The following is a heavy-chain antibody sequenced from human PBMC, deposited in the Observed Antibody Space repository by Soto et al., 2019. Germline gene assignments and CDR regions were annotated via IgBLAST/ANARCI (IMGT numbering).Heavy chain of an antibody. V-gene: IGHV3-33*01. J-gene: IGHJ5*02. CDR1: GFTFSSYG. Sequence: GGSLRLSCAASGFTFSSYGMHWVRQAPGKGLEWVAVIWYDGSNKYYADSVKGRFTISRDNSKNTLYLQMNSLRAEDTAVYYCARDALWFGESFGWFDPWGQGTLVTVSS. CDR3: ARDALWFGESFGWFDP. D-gene: IGHD3-10*01. CDR2: IWYDGSNK.